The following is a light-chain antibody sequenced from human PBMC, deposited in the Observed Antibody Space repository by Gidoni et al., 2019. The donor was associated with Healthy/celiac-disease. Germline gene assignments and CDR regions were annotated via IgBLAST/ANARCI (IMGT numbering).Light chain of an antibody. Sequence: QSALTQPASVPWSPGQSITIACTGTSSDVGSDNLVSWYQQHPGKAPKLMIYEVSKRPSGVSNRFSGSKSGNTASLTISGLQAEDEADYYCCSYAGSSTLVFGGGTKLTVL. J-gene: IGLJ2*01. V-gene: IGLV2-23*02. CDR3: CSYAGSSTLV. CDR2: EVS. CDR1: SSDVGSDNL.